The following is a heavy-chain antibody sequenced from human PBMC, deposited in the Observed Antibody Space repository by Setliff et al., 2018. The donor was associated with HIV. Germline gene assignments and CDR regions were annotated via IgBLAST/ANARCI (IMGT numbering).Heavy chain of an antibody. CDR2: IYSSGST. CDR1: GGSITSYY. CDR3: ARVFPPTRGATTNTPPVVFDI. D-gene: IGHD1-1*01. J-gene: IGHJ3*02. V-gene: IGHV4-4*07. Sequence: SETLSLTCTVSGGSITSYYWSWIRQPAGKGLEWFGRIYSSGSTIYNPSLRSRVTMSVDVSKNQFSLKLSSVTAADTAVYYCARVFPPTRGATTNTPPVVFDIWGQGTMVTVSS.